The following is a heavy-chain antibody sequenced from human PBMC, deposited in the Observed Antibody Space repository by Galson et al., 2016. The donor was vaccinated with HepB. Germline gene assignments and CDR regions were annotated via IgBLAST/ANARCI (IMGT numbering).Heavy chain of an antibody. J-gene: IGHJ4*02. V-gene: IGHV3-7*01. CDR1: GFTFSGYW. D-gene: IGHD6-25*01. Sequence: SLRLSCATSGFTFSGYWMTWVRQAPGKGLEWVANIHPGGSEKYYVDSVKGRFTLSRDNAKNSVYLQMNSLRDEDTAVYYCARDRVTASGYGGGYDYWGQGTLVTVAS. CDR3: ARDRVTASGYGGGYDY. CDR2: IHPGGSEK.